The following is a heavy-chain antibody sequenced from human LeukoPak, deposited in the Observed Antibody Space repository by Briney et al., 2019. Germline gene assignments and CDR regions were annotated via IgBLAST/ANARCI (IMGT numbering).Heavy chain of an antibody. D-gene: IGHD5-18*01. CDR2: FSAYNGNT. Sequence: GASVKASCKVAGSTFTSYGISWLRRAPGQGLEWRGWFSAYNGNTNYAQKLQGRVTMTTDTSTSTAYMELRSLRSDDTAVYYCARGGTVGLWPLPGGYYMDVWGKGTTVTVSS. CDR3: ARGGTVGLWPLPGGYYMDV. V-gene: IGHV1-18*01. J-gene: IGHJ6*03. CDR1: GSTFTSYG.